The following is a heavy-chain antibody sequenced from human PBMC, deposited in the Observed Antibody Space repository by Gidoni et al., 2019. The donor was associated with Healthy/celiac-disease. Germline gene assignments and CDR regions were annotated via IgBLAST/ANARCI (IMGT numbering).Heavy chain of an antibody. V-gene: IGHV4-39*01. Sequence: QLQLQESGPGLVKPSETLSLTCTVSGGSISSSSYYWGWIRQPPGKGLEWIGSIYYSGSTYYNPSLKSRVIISVDTSKNQFSLKLSSVTAADTAVYYCARHEAPGWFDPWGQGTLVTVSS. CDR2: IYYSGST. CDR1: GGSISSSSYY. J-gene: IGHJ5*02. CDR3: ARHEAPGWFDP.